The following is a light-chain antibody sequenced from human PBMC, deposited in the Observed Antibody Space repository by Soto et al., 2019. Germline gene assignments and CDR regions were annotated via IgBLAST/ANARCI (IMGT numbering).Light chain of an antibody. Sequence: DIPMTQSPSTVSASVGDGVTITCRASQSISTWLSWYQEKPGNAPKLLIYDASTLESEVPPGFSGNGSWTEFTLTISSLQPDDFATYYCQQYNSYPSTVGQGTKLEIK. CDR1: QSISTW. CDR3: QQYNSYPST. V-gene: IGKV1-5*01. CDR2: DAS. J-gene: IGKJ2*01.